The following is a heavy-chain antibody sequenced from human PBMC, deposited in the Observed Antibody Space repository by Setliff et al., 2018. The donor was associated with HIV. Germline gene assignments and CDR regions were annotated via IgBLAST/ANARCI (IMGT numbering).Heavy chain of an antibody. CDR3: ARWEAAQKAFDI. CDR1: GVSITSYY. CDR2: GHYSGNT. D-gene: IGHD1-26*01. Sequence: SETLSLTCTVSGVSITSYYWNWIQQPPGKGLGWIGYGHYSGNTKQNPSLRSRVTISVDTSKNQLSLTLYSVSAADTAVYYCARWEAAQKAFDIWGHGTMVTVSS. V-gene: IGHV4-59*08. J-gene: IGHJ3*02.